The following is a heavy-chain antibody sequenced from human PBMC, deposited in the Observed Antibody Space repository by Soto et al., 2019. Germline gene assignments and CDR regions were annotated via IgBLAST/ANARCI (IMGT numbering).Heavy chain of an antibody. CDR3: ARVDYYDSSGPIDY. V-gene: IGHV3-23*01. Sequence: PGGSLRLSCTASGFTFSSYAMTWARQAPGKGLEWVSTVDGSGGATYYADSVKGRFTISRHNSKNTLYLQMNSLRAEDTAVYYCARVDYYDSSGPIDYWGQGTLVTVSS. CDR2: VDGSGGAT. CDR1: GFTFSSYA. J-gene: IGHJ4*02. D-gene: IGHD3-22*01.